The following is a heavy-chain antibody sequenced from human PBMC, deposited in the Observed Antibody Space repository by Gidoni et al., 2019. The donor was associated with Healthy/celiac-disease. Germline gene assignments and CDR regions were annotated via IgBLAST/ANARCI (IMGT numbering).Heavy chain of an antibody. J-gene: IGHJ4*02. V-gene: IGHV4-59*08. D-gene: IGHD2-15*01. CDR1: GGSISSYY. Sequence: QVQLQESGPGLVKPSETLSLTCTVSGGSISSYYWSWIRQPPGKGLEWIGYIYYSGSTNYNPSLKSRVTISVDTSKTQFSLKLSSVTAADTAVYYCARHVSLAVVSPYYFDYWGQGTLVTVSS. CDR3: ARHVSLAVVSPYYFDY. CDR2: IYYSGST.